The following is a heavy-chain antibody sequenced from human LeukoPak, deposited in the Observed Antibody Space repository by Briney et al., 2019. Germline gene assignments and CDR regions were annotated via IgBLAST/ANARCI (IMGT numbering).Heavy chain of an antibody. CDR1: GGTFSSYA. V-gene: IGHV1-69*05. J-gene: IGHJ5*02. D-gene: IGHD3-22*01. CDR2: IIPIFGTA. Sequence: SVKVSCKTSGGTFSSYAISWVRQAPGQGLEWMGGIIPIFGTANYAQKFQGRVTITTDESTSTAYMELSSLRSEDTAVYYCARNYYDSSGYQGWFDPWGQGTLVTVSS. CDR3: ARNYYDSSGYQGWFDP.